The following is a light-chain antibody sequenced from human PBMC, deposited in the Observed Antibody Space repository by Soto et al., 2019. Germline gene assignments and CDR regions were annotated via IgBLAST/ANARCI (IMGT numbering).Light chain of an antibody. Sequence: EIVMTQSPATLSVTQGERATLSCRASKSVSSNLAWYQQKPGQAPRLLIYGASTRATGIPARFSGSGSGTDFTLTISSLQHEDFATYYCQQSYYNPTFGQGTKVDI. CDR1: KSVSSN. CDR3: QQSYYNPT. CDR2: GAS. V-gene: IGKV3-15*01. J-gene: IGKJ1*01.